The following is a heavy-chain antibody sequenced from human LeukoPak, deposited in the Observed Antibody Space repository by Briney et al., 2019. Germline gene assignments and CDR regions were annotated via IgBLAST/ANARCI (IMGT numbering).Heavy chain of an antibody. Sequence: TPSQTLSLTCTVSGGSISSGSYYWSWIRQPAGKGLEWIGRIYTSGSTNYNPSLKSRVTISVDTSKNQFSLKLSSVTAADPAVYYCAREAGYYYASSRRRSDYWGQGTLVTVSS. CDR2: IYTSGST. CDR3: AREAGYYYASSRRRSDY. J-gene: IGHJ4*02. V-gene: IGHV4-61*02. CDR1: GGSISSGSYY. D-gene: IGHD3-22*01.